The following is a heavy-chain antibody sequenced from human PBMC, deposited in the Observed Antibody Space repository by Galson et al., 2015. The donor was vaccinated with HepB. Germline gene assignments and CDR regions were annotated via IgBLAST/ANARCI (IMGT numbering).Heavy chain of an antibody. D-gene: IGHD3-22*01. Sequence: SCKVSGYTLTELSMHWVRQAPGKGLEWMGGFDPEDGETIYAQKFQGRVTMTEDTSTDTAYMELSSLRSEDTAVYYCATDSSDYLAIDYWGQGTLVTVSS. CDR3: ATDSSDYLAIDY. CDR1: GYTLTELS. J-gene: IGHJ4*02. CDR2: FDPEDGET. V-gene: IGHV1-24*01.